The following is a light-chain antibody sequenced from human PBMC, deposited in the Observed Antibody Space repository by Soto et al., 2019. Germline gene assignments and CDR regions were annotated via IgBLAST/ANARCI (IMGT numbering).Light chain of an antibody. J-gene: IGKJ4*01. CDR3: QHYNKWPLT. CDR1: QSVSNN. Sequence: ELVMTQSPATLSVSPGERATLSCRASQSVSNNLAWYQQKPGQAPRLLIYHASTRATGIPARFSGSGSGTEFTLTISSLQSEYFAVYYCQHYNKWPLTFGGGTKVEIK. V-gene: IGKV3-15*01. CDR2: HAS.